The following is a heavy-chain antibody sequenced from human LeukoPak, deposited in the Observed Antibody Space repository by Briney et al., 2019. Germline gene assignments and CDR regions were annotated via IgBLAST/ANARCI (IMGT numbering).Heavy chain of an antibody. V-gene: IGHV3-53*01. CDR3: AREILGGFNPGAY. Sequence: GGSLRLSCAASGFTLSSYEMNWVRQAPGKGLEWVSIIYNDGSTYYADSMKGRFTISRDNSKNTLYLQVNSLRAEDTAMYYCAREILGGFNPGAYWGQGTLVTVSS. D-gene: IGHD1-14*01. CDR2: IYNDGST. CDR1: GFTLSSYE. J-gene: IGHJ4*02.